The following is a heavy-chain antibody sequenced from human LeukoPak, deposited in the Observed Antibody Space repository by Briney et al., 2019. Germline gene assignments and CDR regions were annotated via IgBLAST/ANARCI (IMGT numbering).Heavy chain of an antibody. V-gene: IGHV1-46*01. CDR3: ARDDLTMVRGVTSPYYYYMDV. CDR1: GYTFTNNF. CDR2: INPSGDNT. Sequence: ASVKVSCKASGYTFTNNFMHWVRQAPGQGLEWIGIINPSGDNTWYAQKFQGRVTMTRDMATSTDYLEVSSLRSEDTAVYYCARDDLTMVRGVTSPYYYYMDVWGKGTTVTVSS. D-gene: IGHD3-10*01. J-gene: IGHJ6*03.